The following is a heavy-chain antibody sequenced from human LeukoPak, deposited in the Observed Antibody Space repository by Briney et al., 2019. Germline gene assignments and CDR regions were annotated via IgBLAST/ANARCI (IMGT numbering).Heavy chain of an antibody. CDR1: GFTLSSYA. D-gene: IGHD2-2*01. V-gene: IGHV3-23*01. J-gene: IGHJ4*02. CDR3: ARVRYCSSSSCSHFDY. CDR2: ISGSGGST. Sequence: GGSLRLSCAASGFTLSSYAMSWVRQAPGKGLEWVSAISGSGGSTYYADSVKGRFTISRDNAKNSLYLQMNSLRAEDTAVYYCARVRYCSSSSCSHFDYWGQGTLVSVSS.